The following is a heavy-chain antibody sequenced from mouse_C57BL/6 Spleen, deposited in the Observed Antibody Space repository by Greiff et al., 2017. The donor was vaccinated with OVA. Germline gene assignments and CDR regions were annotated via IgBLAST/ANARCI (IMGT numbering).Heavy chain of an antibody. CDR2: IHPNSGST. J-gene: IGHJ3*01. CDR1: GYTFTSYW. Sequence: QVQLQQPGAELVKPGASVKLSCKASGYTFTSYWMHWVKQRPGQGLEWIGMIHPNSGSTNYNEKFKSKATLTVDKSSSTAYMQLSSLTSEDSAVYYCARCYSNYEGGFAYWGQGTLVTVSA. CDR3: ARCYSNYEGGFAY. V-gene: IGHV1-64*01. D-gene: IGHD2-5*01.